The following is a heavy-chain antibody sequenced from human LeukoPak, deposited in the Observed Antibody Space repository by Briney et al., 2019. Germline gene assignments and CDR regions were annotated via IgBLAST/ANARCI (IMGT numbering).Heavy chain of an antibody. Sequence: GGSLRLSCAAPGFTFSSYSMNWVRQAPGKGLEWVSYIISSRSTIYYADSVKGRFTISRDNAKNSLYLQMNSLRAEDTAVYYCARDFDYDFWSGYSVTPSMGYFDYWGQGTLVTVSS. J-gene: IGHJ4*02. CDR3: ARDFDYDFWSGYSVTPSMGYFDY. CDR2: IISSRSTI. D-gene: IGHD3-3*01. V-gene: IGHV3-48*01. CDR1: GFTFSSYS.